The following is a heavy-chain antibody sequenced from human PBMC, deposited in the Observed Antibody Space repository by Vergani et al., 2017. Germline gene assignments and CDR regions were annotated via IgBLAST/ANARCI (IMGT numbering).Heavy chain of an antibody. J-gene: IGHJ3*02. D-gene: IGHD3-10*01. CDR3: AREGGSGSWDSDAFDI. CDR1: GGSISSYY. V-gene: IGHV4-59*12. Sequence: QVQLQESGPGLVKPSETLSLTCTVSGGSISSYYWSWIRQPPGKGLEWIGYIYYSGSTNYNPSLKSRVTISVDRSKNQFSLKLSSVTAADTAVYYCAREGGSGSWDSDAFDIWGQGTMVTVSS. CDR2: IYYSGST.